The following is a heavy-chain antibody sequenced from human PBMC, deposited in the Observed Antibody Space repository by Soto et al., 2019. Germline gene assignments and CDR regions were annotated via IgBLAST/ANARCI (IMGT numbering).Heavy chain of an antibody. CDR2: ISYDGSNK. D-gene: IGHD3-16*01. CDR3: AKDWGPYYYGMYV. J-gene: IGHJ6*02. CDR1: GFTFKNYG. Sequence: GGSLRLSCAASGFTFKNYGMHWVRQAPGKGLEWVAVISYDGSNKYYADSVKGRFTISRDNSKNTLYLQMNSLRAEDTAVYYCAKDWGPYYYGMYVWAQGTTVTVS. V-gene: IGHV3-30*18.